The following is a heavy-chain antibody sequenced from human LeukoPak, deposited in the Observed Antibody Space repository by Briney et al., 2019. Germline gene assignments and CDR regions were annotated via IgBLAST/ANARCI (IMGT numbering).Heavy chain of an antibody. J-gene: IGHJ6*02. D-gene: IGHD3-10*01. V-gene: IGHV1-2*02. CDR2: INPNSGGT. CDR3: AREAYYGSGSYPTNYGMDV. CDR1: GYTFTGYY. Sequence: ASVKVSCKASGYTFTGYYMHWVRQAPGQGLEWMGWINPNSGGTNYAQKFQGRVTMTRDTSISTAYMELSRLRSDDTAVYYCAREAYYGSGSYPTNYGMDVWGQGTTVTVS.